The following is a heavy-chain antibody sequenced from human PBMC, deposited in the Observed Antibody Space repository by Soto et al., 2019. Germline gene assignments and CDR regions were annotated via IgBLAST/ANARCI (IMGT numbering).Heavy chain of an antibody. CDR3: SRVEYVTSSPIG. V-gene: IGHV3-73*01. CDR2: IRTKSNGYAT. Sequence: PGGSLRLSCAASGFTFSGSAIHWVRQASGKGLEWVARIRTKSNGYATTYAASVKGRFTIPRDDSKNMAYLQMNGLKTEDTAMYYCSRVEYVTSSPIGWGQGTLVTVS. CDR1: GFTFSGSA. J-gene: IGHJ4*02. D-gene: IGHD6-6*01.